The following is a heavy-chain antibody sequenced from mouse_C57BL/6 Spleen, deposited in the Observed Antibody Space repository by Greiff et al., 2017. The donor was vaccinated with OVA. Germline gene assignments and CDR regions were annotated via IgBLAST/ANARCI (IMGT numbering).Heavy chain of an antibody. D-gene: IGHD2-1*01. J-gene: IGHJ3*01. CDR3: ASRDGNYVFAY. Sequence: QVQLKESGAELVKPGASVKISCKASGYAFSSYWMNWVKQRPGKGLEWIGQIYPGDGDTNYNGKFKGKATLTADKSSSTAYMQLSSLTSEDSAVYFCASRDGNYVFAYWGQGTLVTVSA. CDR2: IYPGDGDT. V-gene: IGHV1-80*01. CDR1: GYAFSSYW.